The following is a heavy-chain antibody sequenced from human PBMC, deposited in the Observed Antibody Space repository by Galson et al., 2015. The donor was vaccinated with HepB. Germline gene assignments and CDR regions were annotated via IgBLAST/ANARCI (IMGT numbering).Heavy chain of an antibody. CDR2: IYSGGST. J-gene: IGHJ2*01. D-gene: IGHD3-3*01. CDR1: GFTVSSNY. V-gene: IGHV3-53*01. CDR3: ARDGAYYDFWSGSPNRYFDL. Sequence: SLRLSCAASGFTVSSNYRSWVRQAPGKGLEWVSVIYSGGSTYYADSVKGRFTISRDNSKNTLYLQMNSLRAEDTAVYYCARDGAYYDFWSGSPNRYFDLWGRGTLVTVSS.